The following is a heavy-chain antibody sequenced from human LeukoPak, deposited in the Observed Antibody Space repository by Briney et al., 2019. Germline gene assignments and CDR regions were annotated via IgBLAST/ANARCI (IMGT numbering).Heavy chain of an antibody. Sequence: GESLQISCKGSGYSFTNYWIGWVRQMPGKGLEWMGIIYPGDSDTRYSPSFQGQVTISADKSISTAYLQWSSLKASDTAMYYCASARGIAVAGGTYYFDYWGQGTLVTVSS. D-gene: IGHD6-19*01. CDR3: ASARGIAVAGGTYYFDY. CDR1: GYSFTNYW. J-gene: IGHJ4*02. CDR2: IYPGDSDT. V-gene: IGHV5-51*01.